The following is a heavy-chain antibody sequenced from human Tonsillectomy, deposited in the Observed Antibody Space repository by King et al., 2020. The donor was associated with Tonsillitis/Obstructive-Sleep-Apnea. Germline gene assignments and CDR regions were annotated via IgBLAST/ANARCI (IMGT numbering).Heavy chain of an antibody. D-gene: IGHD2-2*01. J-gene: IGHJ4*02. V-gene: IGHV3-53*04. CDR2: IYSGGST. Sequence: VQLVESGGGLVQPGGSLRLSCAASGFTVSSNYMSWVRQAPGKGLEWVSVIYSGGSTYYADSVKGRLTISRHNSKNTLYLQMNSLRAEDTAVYYCARGPKSAPAVIGYWGQGTLFTVSS. CDR1: GFTVSSNY. CDR3: ARGPKSAPAVIGY.